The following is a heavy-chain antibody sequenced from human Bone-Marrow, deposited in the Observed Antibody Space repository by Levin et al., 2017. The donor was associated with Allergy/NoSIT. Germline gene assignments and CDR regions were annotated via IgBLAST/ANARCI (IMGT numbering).Heavy chain of an antibody. D-gene: IGHD3-22*01. CDR1: GFTFNTNA. J-gene: IGHJ4*02. CDR3: AKDRESYDSSAKGYLDN. CDR2: ISGSGATT. Sequence: GESLKISCAASGFTFNTNAMHWVRQAPGKGLEWVSAISGSGATTYYADSVRGQFSISRDNSKNTVFLQMSSLRVEDTAVYYCAKDRESYDSSAKGYLDNLGQGTQVTVSS. V-gene: IGHV3-23*01.